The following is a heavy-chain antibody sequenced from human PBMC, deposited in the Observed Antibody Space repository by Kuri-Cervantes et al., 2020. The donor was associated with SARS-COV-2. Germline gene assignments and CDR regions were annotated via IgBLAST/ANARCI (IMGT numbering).Heavy chain of an antibody. D-gene: IGHD3-10*01. CDR2: ISWDGGST. Sequence: GESLKISCAASGFTFDDYTMHWVRQAPGKGLEWVSLISWDGGSTYYADSVKGRFTISRDNSKNSLYLQMNSLRTEDTALYYCARGRTMVRVMDVWGKGTTVTVSS. J-gene: IGHJ6*03. CDR1: GFTFDDYT. V-gene: IGHV3-43*01. CDR3: ARGRTMVRVMDV.